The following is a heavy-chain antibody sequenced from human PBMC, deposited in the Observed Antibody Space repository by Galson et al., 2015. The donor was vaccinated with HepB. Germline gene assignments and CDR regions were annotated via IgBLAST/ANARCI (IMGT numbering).Heavy chain of an antibody. CDR1: GFTFSSNY. V-gene: IGHV3-66*01. CDR2: IYSGGST. J-gene: IGHJ4*02. Sequence: SLRLSCAASGFTFSSNYMSWVRQAPGKGLEWVSVIYSGGSTYYADSVKGRFTISRDNSKNTLYLQMNSLRAEDTAVYYCAREGSYYGVGLDYWGQGTLVTVSS. CDR3: AREGSYYGVGLDY. D-gene: IGHD1-26*01.